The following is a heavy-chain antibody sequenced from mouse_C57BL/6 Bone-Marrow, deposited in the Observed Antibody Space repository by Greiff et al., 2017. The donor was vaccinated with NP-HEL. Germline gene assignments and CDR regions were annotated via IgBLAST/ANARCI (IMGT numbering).Heavy chain of an antibody. D-gene: IGHD1-1*02. CDR1: GYTFTNYW. V-gene: IGHV1-63*01. CDR2: IYPGGGYT. Sequence: QVQLQQSGAELVRPGTSVKMSCKASGYTFTNYWIGWAKQRPGHGLEWIGDIYPGGGYTNYIEKFKGKATLTADKSSSTAYMQFSSLTSEDSAIYYCARGYGDAMDYWGQGTSVTVSS. CDR3: ARGYGDAMDY. J-gene: IGHJ4*01.